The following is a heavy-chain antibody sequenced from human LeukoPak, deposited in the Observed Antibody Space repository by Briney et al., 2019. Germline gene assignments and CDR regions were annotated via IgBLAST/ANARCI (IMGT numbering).Heavy chain of an antibody. D-gene: IGHD3-10*01. J-gene: IGHJ4*02. CDR3: ARGKLLWFGESTYFDY. V-gene: IGHV1-8*03. Sequence: GASVKVSCKASGYTFTSYDINWVRQATGQGLEWMGWMNPNSGNTGYAQKFQGRVTITRNTSISAAYMELSSLRSEDTAVYYCARGKLLWFGESTYFDYWGQGTLVTVSS. CDR1: GYTFTSYD. CDR2: MNPNSGNT.